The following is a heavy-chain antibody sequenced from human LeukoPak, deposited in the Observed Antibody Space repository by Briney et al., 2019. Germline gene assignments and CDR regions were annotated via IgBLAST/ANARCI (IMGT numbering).Heavy chain of an antibody. V-gene: IGHV3-7*01. CDR2: IKQDGSEK. Sequence: GGSLRLSCAASGFTFSGYWMSWVRQAPGKGLEWVANIKQDGSEKYYVDSVKGRFTISRDNAKNSLYLQMNSLRAEDTAVYYCARDRCSSNSCFFDYWGQGTLVTVSS. J-gene: IGHJ4*02. CDR3: ARDRCSSNSCFFDY. D-gene: IGHD2-2*01. CDR1: GFTFSGYW.